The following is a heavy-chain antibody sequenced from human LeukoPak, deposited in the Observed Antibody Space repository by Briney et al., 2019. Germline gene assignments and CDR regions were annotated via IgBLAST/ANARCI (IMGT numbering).Heavy chain of an antibody. CDR2: IYHSGST. Sequence: PSETLSLTXTVSGASISNGDYYWTWIRQTPGEGLEWIGYIYHSGSTYYNPSLKSRLTISLDTSENQFSLSLNSVTAADTAVYYCAREALLYYFDYWGQGTPVTVSS. CDR1: GASISNGDYY. CDR3: AREALLYYFDY. D-gene: IGHD2-15*01. J-gene: IGHJ4*02. V-gene: IGHV4-30-4*08.